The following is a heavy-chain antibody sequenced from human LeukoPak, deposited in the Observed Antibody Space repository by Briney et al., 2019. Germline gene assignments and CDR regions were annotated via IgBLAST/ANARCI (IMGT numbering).Heavy chain of an antibody. J-gene: IGHJ4*02. CDR1: RFTFSSYA. V-gene: IGHV3-23*01. Sequence: GGSLRLSCAASRFTFSSYAMSWVRQAPGKGLEWVSAISGSGGSTYYADSVKGRFTISRDNSKNTLYLQMNSLGAEDTAVYYCAKDGMATISYYFDYWGQGTLVTVSS. D-gene: IGHD5-24*01. CDR2: ISGSGGST. CDR3: AKDGMATISYYFDY.